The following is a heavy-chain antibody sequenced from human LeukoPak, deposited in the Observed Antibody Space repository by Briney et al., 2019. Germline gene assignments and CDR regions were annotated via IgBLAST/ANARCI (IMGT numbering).Heavy chain of an antibody. CDR1: GYTFTSYA. J-gene: IGHJ4*02. CDR3: ARAGSSGWYQGFDY. CDR2: INAGNGNT. V-gene: IGHV1-3*01. D-gene: IGHD6-19*01. Sequence: EASVKVSCKASGYTFTSYAIHWVRQAPGQRLEWMGWINAGNGNTKYSQKFQGRVTITRDTSASTAYMELSSLRSEDTAVYYCARAGSSGWYQGFDYWGQGTLVTVSS.